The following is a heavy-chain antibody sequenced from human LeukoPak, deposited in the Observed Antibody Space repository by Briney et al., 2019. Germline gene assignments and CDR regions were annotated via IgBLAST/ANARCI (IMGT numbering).Heavy chain of an antibody. CDR3: ARGSSSGYYYVFDY. CDR2: IYYSGST. V-gene: IGHV4-61*01. D-gene: IGHD3-22*01. CDR1: GGSVSSGSYY. J-gene: IGHJ4*02. Sequence: PSETLSLTCTVSGGSVSSGSYYWSWIRQPPGKGLEWIGYIYYSGSTNYNPSLKSRVTISVDTSKNQFSLKLSSVTAADTAVYYCARGSSSGYYYVFDYWGQGTLVTVSS.